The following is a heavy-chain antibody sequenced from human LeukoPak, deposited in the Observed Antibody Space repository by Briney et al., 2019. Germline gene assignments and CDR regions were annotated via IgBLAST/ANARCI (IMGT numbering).Heavy chain of an antibody. CDR1: GFTFTSAW. J-gene: IGHJ4*02. Sequence: GGSLRLSCAASGFTFTSAWMSWVRQAPGKGLEWVGRIKGKTAAGAPDYVASVKGRFTISRDDSKNTLFLQMNSLKTEDTAVYYCITGDYDFWSGFYSPNHYFDYWAREPWSPSPQ. D-gene: IGHD3-3*01. CDR3: ITGDYDFWSGFYSPNHYFDY. V-gene: IGHV3-15*01. CDR2: IKGKTAAGAP.